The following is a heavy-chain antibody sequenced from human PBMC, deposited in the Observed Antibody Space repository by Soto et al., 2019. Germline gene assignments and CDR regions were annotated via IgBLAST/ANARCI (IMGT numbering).Heavy chain of an antibody. CDR2: IYSGGST. CDR3: ARDPPNYYDTTGFDY. J-gene: IGHJ4*02. Sequence: GSLKLSCAASGLTVSSNYMSLVRQAPGKGLEWVSVIYSGGSTYYADSVKGRFTISRDNSKNTVYLQMNSLRAEDTAIYYCARDPPNYYDTTGFDYWGQGTLVTVSS. D-gene: IGHD3-22*01. CDR1: GLTVSSNY. V-gene: IGHV3-53*01.